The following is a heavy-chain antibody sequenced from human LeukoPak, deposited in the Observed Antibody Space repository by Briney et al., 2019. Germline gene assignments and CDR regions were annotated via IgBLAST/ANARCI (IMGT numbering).Heavy chain of an antibody. CDR3: ARVGYSYGYSSFDY. CDR1: GGSISSYY. CDR2: IYYSGST. D-gene: IGHD5-18*01. V-gene: IGHV4-59*01. Sequence: SETLSLTCTVSGGSISSYYWSWIRQPPGKGLEWIGYIYYSGSTNYNPSLKSRVTISVDTPKNQFSLKLSSVTAADTAVYYCARVGYSYGYSSFDYWGQGTLVTVSS. J-gene: IGHJ4*02.